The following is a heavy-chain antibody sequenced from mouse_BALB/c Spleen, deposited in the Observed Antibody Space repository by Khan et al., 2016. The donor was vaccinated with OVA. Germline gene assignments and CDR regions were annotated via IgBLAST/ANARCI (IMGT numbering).Heavy chain of an antibody. J-gene: IGHJ1*01. CDR1: GFNIKDTY. CDR2: IVPANGNT. V-gene: IGHV14-3*02. D-gene: IGHD6-1*01. Sequence: IQLVQSGAELVKPGASVRLSCTASGFNIKDTYIHWVKQRPQQGLEWIGRIVPANGNTKYDPKFQDKATITSDTSSNTSYLQLSSLTSEDTAVYCCSRPSEYPRFFEVWGAGTTVTVSS. CDR3: SRPSEYPRFFEV.